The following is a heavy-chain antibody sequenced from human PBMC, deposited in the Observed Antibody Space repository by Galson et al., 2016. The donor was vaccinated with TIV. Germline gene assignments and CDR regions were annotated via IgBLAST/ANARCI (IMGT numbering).Heavy chain of an antibody. CDR3: ARKGPCGGDCYFLDN. V-gene: IGHV1-69*06. CDR1: GGSFSSLG. D-gene: IGHD2-21*02. Sequence: SVKVSCKASGGSFSSLGLNWVRQAPGQGFEWVGGILPISGQVSYAQNFQDRVTITADKSASTVYMELRSLRSDDTAVYYCARKGPCGGDCYFLDNWGQGSLVTVSS. CDR2: ILPISGQV. J-gene: IGHJ4*02.